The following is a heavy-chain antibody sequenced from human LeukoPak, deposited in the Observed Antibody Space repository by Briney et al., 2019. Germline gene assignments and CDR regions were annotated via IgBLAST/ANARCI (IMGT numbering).Heavy chain of an antibody. CDR1: GFTFDDYA. D-gene: IGHD6-6*01. CDR3: AKSLYSSSSAGVFGMDV. Sequence: PGGSLRLSCAASGFTFDDYAMHWVRQAPGEGLEWVSGISWNSGSIGYADSVKGRFTISRDNAKNSLYLQMNSLRAEDTALYYCAKSLYSSSSAGVFGMDVWGQGTTVTVSS. CDR2: ISWNSGSI. J-gene: IGHJ6*02. V-gene: IGHV3-9*01.